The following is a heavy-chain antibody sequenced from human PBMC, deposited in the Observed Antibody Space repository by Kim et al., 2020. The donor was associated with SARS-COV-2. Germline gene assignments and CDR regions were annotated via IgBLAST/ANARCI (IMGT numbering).Heavy chain of an antibody. CDR2: IFSGGNTA. CDR3: AKVSSARNWNGGMVV. D-gene: IGHD1-1*01. CDR1: GFNFGTYA. Sequence: GGSLRLSCAASGFNFGTYAISWVRRAPGKGLVWVSIIFSGGNTAHYTDSVKGRFTISRDNSKNTVSLQMNNLRYEDTAIYYCAKVSSARNWNGGMVVWGPGNPVTVSS. J-gene: IGHJ6*02. V-gene: IGHV3-23*03.